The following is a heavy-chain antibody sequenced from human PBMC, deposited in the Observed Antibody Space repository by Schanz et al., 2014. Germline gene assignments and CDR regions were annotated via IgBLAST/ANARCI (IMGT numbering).Heavy chain of an antibody. D-gene: IGHD3-10*01. Sequence: EVHLVESGGGLVQPGGSLRLSCAASGFNFITFAMSWVRQAPGKGPEWVSAIGGDASRTYYADSVKGRFTISRDNSKSPRYLQINTLRAADTAVYYCARPPPLVRGIAGWFGPWGQGSLVTVSS. CDR3: ARPPPLVRGIAGWFGP. J-gene: IGHJ5*02. V-gene: IGHV3-23*04. CDR1: GFNFITFA. CDR2: IGGDASRT.